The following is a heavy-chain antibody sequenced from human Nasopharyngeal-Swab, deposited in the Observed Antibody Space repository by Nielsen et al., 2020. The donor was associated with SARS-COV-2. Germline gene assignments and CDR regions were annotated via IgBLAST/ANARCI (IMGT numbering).Heavy chain of an antibody. D-gene: IGHD1-26*01. Sequence: GESLKISCAASGFTFSSYAMHWVRQAPGKGLEWVANIKQDGSEKYYVDSVKGRFTISRDNAKNSLYLQMNSLRAEDTAVYYCAREVRGSYWPAFDIWGQRTMVTVSS. CDR1: GFTFSSYA. CDR2: IKQDGSEK. CDR3: AREVRGSYWPAFDI. V-gene: IGHV3-7*01. J-gene: IGHJ3*02.